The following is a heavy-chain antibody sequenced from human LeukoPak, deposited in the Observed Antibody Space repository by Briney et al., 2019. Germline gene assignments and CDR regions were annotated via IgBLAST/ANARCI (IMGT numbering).Heavy chain of an antibody. CDR1: GGSISSGGYS. V-gene: IGHV4-30-2*01. J-gene: IGHJ4*02. CDR2: IYHSGST. Sequence: SETLSLTCAVSGGSISSGGYSWSWIRQPPGKGLEWIGYIYHSGSTYYNPSLKSRVTISVDRSKNQFSLKLSSVTAADTAVYYCARDHARVFDYWGQGTLVTVSS. CDR3: ARDHARVFDY.